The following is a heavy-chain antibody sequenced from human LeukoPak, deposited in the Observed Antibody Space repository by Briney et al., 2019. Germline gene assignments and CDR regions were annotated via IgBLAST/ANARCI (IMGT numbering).Heavy chain of an antibody. CDR2: MNPNSGNT. V-gene: IGHV1-8*01. CDR3: ARGRNQRDLRLLLY. Sequence: GASVKVSCKASGYTFSSYDINWVRQATGQGLEWMGWMNPNSGNTSYAQKFQGRVTMTRNTSISTAYMELSSLRSEDTAMYYCARGRNQRDLRLLLYWGQGTLVTVSS. CDR1: GYTFSSYD. D-gene: IGHD1-14*01. J-gene: IGHJ4*02.